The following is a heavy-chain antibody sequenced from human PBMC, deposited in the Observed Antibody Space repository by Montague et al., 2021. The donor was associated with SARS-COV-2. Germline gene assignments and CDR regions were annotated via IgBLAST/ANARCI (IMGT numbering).Heavy chain of an antibody. CDR3: ARRRTTAGTWFFDY. Sequence: TLSLTCTVSGGSVSSGGYYWTWIRQHPVRGLEWLAYIFYTGTPYYTXXLKSRLSISMDSSKNQFSLDLSSVTAADTAVYYCARRRTTAGTWFFDYWGQGTLVTVSS. D-gene: IGHD6-13*01. CDR1: GGSVSSGGYY. CDR2: IFYTGTP. J-gene: IGHJ4*02. V-gene: IGHV4-31*03.